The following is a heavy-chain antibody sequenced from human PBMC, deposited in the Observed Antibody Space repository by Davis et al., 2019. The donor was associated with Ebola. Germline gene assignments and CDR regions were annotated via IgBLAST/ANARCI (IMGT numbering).Heavy chain of an antibody. J-gene: IGHJ6*02. CDR1: GYTFTSSA. CDR2: IVVGSGNT. Sequence: SVTVSCKASGYTFTSSAVQWVRQARGQRLAWIGWIVVGSGNTNYAQKFQERVTITRDMSTSTAYMELSSLSSEDTAVYYCAADPHYYYYYGMDVWGQGTTVTVSS. V-gene: IGHV1-58*01. CDR3: AADPHYYYYYGMDV.